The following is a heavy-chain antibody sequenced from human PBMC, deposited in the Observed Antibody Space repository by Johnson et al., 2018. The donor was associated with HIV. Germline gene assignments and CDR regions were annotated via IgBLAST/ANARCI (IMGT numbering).Heavy chain of an antibody. V-gene: IGHV3-30*02. J-gene: IGHJ3*02. CDR1: GFTFSSYG. CDR2: IRYDGSNK. CDR3: ARGLGSRSAFDI. Sequence: QVQLVESGGGVVQPGGSLRLSCAASGFTFSSYGMHWVRQAPGKGLEWVAFIRYDGSNKYYADSVKGRFTISRDNSKNTLYLQMNSLRAEDTAVYYCARGLGSRSAFDIWGQGTMVTVSS. D-gene: IGHD2-2*01.